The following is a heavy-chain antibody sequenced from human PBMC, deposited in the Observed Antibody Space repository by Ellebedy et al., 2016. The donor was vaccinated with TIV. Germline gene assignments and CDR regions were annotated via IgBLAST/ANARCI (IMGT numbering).Heavy chain of an antibody. D-gene: IGHD2-21*02. CDR3: ARGDRLTDY. V-gene: IGHV3-48*01. J-gene: IGHJ4*02. Sequence: GESLKISXAASGFTFSSYSMNWVRQAPGKGLEWVSYISSSSSTIYYADSVKGRFTISRDNAKNSLYLQMNSLRAEDTAVYYCARGDRLTDYWGQGTLVTVSS. CDR2: ISSSSSTI. CDR1: GFTFSSYS.